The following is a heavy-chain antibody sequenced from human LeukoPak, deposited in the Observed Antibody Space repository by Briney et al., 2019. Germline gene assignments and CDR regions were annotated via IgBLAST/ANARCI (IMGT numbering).Heavy chain of an antibody. CDR2: ISYDGSNK. CDR1: GFTFSSYA. D-gene: IGHD6-19*01. V-gene: IGHV3-30*04. Sequence: GRSLRLSCAASGFTFSSYAIHWVRQAPGKGLEWVAVISYDGSNKYYADSVKGRFTISRDNSKNTLYLQMNSLRAEDTAVYYCAREQWLVQSHFQHWGQGTLVTVSS. CDR3: AREQWLVQSHFQH. J-gene: IGHJ1*01.